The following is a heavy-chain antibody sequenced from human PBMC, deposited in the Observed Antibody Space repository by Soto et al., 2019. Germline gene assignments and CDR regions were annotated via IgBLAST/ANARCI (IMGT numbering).Heavy chain of an antibody. CDR3: ASVARYCSGGSCYSGVDAFDI. J-gene: IGHJ3*02. CDR1: GYTFTGYY. CDR2: INPNSGGT. Sequence: ASVKVSCKASGYTFTGYYMHWVRQAPGQGLEWMGWINPNSGGTNYAQKFQGWVTMTRDTSISTAYMELNSVTPEDTAVYYCASVARYCSGGSCYSGVDAFDIWGQGTMVTVSS. V-gene: IGHV1-2*04. D-gene: IGHD2-15*01.